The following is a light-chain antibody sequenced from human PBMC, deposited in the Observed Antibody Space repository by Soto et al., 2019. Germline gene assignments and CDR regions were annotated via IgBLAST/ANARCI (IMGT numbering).Light chain of an antibody. Sequence: DIQMTQSPSSLYSSVGDRVTITCRASQSISSYLNWYQQKPGKAPKLLIYAASSLQSGVPSRLSDSGSGTEFTLTISRLQPEDFATYYCQQSYSTPLTFGGGTKVEIK. CDR1: QSISSY. CDR3: QQSYSTPLT. J-gene: IGKJ4*01. CDR2: AAS. V-gene: IGKV1-39*01.